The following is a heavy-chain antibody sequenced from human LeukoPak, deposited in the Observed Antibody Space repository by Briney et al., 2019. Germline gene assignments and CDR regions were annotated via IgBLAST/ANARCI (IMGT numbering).Heavy chain of an antibody. CDR2: ISGSGGST. V-gene: IGHV3-23*01. J-gene: IGHJ4*02. CDR1: GFTFSSYG. D-gene: IGHD6-19*01. CDR3: ARVSGWYRGSSDY. Sequence: GGTLRLSCAASGFTFSSYGMSWVRQAPGKGLEWVSAISGSGGSTYYADSVKGRFTISRDNSKNTLYLQMNSLRAEDTAVYYCARVSGWYRGSSDYWGQGTLVTVSS.